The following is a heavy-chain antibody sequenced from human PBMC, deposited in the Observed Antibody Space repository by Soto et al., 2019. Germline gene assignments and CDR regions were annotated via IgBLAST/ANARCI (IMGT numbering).Heavy chain of an antibody. Sequence: ETLSLTCTVSGDSIRTYYWSWIRQPPGKGLEWIGYINYSGNTNYNPSLKGRVTISVDTSKNQFSLKLSSVTAADTAVYYCARAISSGWSYDYWGQGALVTVSS. CDR2: INYSGNT. V-gene: IGHV4-59*01. CDR1: GDSIRTYY. D-gene: IGHD6-19*01. CDR3: ARAISSGWSYDY. J-gene: IGHJ4*02.